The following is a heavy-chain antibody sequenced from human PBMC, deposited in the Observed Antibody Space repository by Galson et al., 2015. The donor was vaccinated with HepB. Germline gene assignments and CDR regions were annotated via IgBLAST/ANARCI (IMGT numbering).Heavy chain of an antibody. CDR1: GFLFPNNA. V-gene: IGHV3-30*04. CDR2: ISYDGNNQ. Sequence: SLRLSCAASGFLFPNNALHWVRRPPGKGLEWVAFISYDGNNQYYADSVKGRFTISRDNGKNTIYLQMNSLRVDDTAIYYCVKDQGHVYGDYDGYFQNWGQGTLVTVSS. D-gene: IGHD4-17*01. J-gene: IGHJ1*01. CDR3: VKDQGHVYGDYDGYFQN.